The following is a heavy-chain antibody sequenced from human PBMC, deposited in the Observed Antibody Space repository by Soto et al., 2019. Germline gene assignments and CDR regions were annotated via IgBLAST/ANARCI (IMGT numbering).Heavy chain of an antibody. D-gene: IGHD1-26*01. V-gene: IGHV1-3*01. CDR1: GYTFTRYA. CDR3: ARGGSLYWYFEL. Sequence: QVQLVQSGAEVKKPGASVKVSCKASGYTFTRYAMHWVRQAPGQRLEWMGWINAGNGNTKYSQKFQGRVTLTGDTSTSPAYMAPSSLRFEDTAVYYCARGGSLYWYFELWGCDTRVTVSS. CDR2: INAGNGNT. J-gene: IGHJ2*01.